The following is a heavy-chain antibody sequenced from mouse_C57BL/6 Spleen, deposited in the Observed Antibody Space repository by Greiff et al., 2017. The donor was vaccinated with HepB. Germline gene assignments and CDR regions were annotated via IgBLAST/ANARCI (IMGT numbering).Heavy chain of an antibody. V-gene: IGHV8-8*01. D-gene: IGHD1-1*01. CDR2: IWWDDDK. CDR3: ARIGNGSSYDWYFDV. CDR1: GFSLSTFGMG. J-gene: IGHJ1*03. Sequence: QVTLKECGPGILQPSQTLSLTCSFSGFSLSTFGMGLGWIRQPSGMGLEWLAHIWWDDDKYYNPALKSRLTISKDTSKNQVFLKIANVDTADTATYYCARIGNGSSYDWYFDVWGTGTTVTVSS.